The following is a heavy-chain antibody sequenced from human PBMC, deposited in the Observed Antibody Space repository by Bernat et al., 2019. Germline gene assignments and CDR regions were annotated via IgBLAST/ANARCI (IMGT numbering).Heavy chain of an antibody. V-gene: IGHV1-18*01. D-gene: IGHD3-22*01. CDR2: ISAYNGNT. CDR3: ARDYYYYSSGYYPYYYYYGMDV. Sequence: QVQLVQSGAEVKKPGASVKVSCKASGYTFTSYGISWVRQAPGQGLEWMGWISAYNGNTNYAQKLQGRVTMTTDTSTSTAYMELRSLRSDDTAVYYCARDYYYYSSGYYPYYYYYGMDVWGQGTTVTVSS. CDR1: GYTFTSYG. J-gene: IGHJ6*02.